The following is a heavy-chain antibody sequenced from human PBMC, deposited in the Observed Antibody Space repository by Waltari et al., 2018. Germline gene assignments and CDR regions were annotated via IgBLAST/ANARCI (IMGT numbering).Heavy chain of an antibody. V-gene: IGHV3-23*01. Sequence: EVQLLESGGGLVQPGGSPRFSCAASGFTFSRYAMTWVRQAPGKGLEWVSAISGSGGSTYYADSVKGRFTISRDNSKNTLYLQMNSLRAEDTAVYYCAKFPVYYYDSSGYLDYWGQGTLVTVSS. CDR1: GFTFSRYA. CDR2: ISGSGGST. J-gene: IGHJ4*02. D-gene: IGHD3-22*01. CDR3: AKFPVYYYDSSGYLDY.